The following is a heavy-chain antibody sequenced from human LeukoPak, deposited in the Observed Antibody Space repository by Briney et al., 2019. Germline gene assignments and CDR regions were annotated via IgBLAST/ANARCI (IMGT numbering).Heavy chain of an antibody. CDR1: GCTFSSYS. V-gene: IGHV3-48*04. Sequence: PGGTLRLSCAASGCTFSSYSMNWVRQAPGKGLEWVSYISSSSSTIYYADSVKGRFTISRDNAKNSLYLQMNSLRAEDTAVYYCARAIYGPSYYYYMDVWGKGTPVTVSS. CDR3: ARAIYGPSYYYYMDV. D-gene: IGHD3-10*01. J-gene: IGHJ6*03. CDR2: ISSSSSTI.